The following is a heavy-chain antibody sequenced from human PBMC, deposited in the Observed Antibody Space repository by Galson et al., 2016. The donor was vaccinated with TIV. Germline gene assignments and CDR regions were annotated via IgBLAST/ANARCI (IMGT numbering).Heavy chain of an antibody. CDR1: GYRFSDYW. CDR3: ATLSSGWPNYFDN. D-gene: IGHD6-19*01. Sequence: QSGAEVKKPGESLKISCRGSGYRFSDYWIGWVRQTPEEGLEWMGVIYPGASDTKYSPSFQGQVTISVDKSINTAYLQWNRLKAPDTAIYFCATLSSGWPNYFDNWGQGTQVIVSS. CDR2: IYPGASDT. J-gene: IGHJ4*02. V-gene: IGHV5-51*01.